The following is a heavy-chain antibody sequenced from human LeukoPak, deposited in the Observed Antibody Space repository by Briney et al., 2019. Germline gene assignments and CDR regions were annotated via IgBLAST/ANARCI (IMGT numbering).Heavy chain of an antibody. D-gene: IGHD2-2*01. CDR2: IWYDGSNK. CDR1: GFTFSSYG. CDR3: ARDRSPSNIVVVPAAPLDY. J-gene: IGHJ4*02. Sequence: GGSLRLSCAASGFTFSSYGMHWVRQAPGKGLEWVAVIWYDGSNKYYADSAKGRFTISRDNSKNTLYLQMNSLRAEDTAVYYCARDRSPSNIVVVPAAPLDYGGQGTLVTVSS. V-gene: IGHV3-33*01.